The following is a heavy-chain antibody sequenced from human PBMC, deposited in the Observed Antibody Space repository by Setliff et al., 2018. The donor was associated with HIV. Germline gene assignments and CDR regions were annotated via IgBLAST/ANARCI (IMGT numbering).Heavy chain of an antibody. CDR1: GGSVSNYY. CDR3: ARSIYGSGTYPLDI. V-gene: IGHV4-4*07. J-gene: IGHJ4*02. Sequence: SETLSLTCTVSGGSVSNYYWTWIRQSAGKGLEWIGHINTSGSTKYNPSLKSRLTMSVDSSGNQFSLTLPSVTAADTAVYYCARSIYGSGTYPLDIWGPGILVTVSS. CDR2: INTSGST. D-gene: IGHD3-10*01.